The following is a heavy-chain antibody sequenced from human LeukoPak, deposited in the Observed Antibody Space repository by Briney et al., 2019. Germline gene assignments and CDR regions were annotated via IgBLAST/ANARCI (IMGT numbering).Heavy chain of an antibody. Sequence: GGSLRLSRAASGFTFSTYAMSWVRQAPGKGLEWVSLISSNGGSTHYADSVKGRFTISRDNSKNTLYLQMKSLRAEDTAVYYCTKDLYTVTGDYWGQGTLVTVSS. J-gene: IGHJ4*02. CDR2: ISSNGGST. V-gene: IGHV3-23*01. CDR3: TKDLYTVTGDY. D-gene: IGHD4-11*01. CDR1: GFTFSTYA.